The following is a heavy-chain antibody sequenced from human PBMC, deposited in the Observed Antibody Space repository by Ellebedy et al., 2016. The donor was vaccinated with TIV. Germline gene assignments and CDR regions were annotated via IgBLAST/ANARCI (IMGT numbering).Heavy chain of an antibody. D-gene: IGHD1-26*01. Sequence: SETLSLTCTVSGGSINSSNSYWGWIRQPPGKGLEWIGNIYYSGSTYYNPSLKSRVTISVDTSKNQFSLRLSSVTAADTDVYYCARDGKWKLLLDYWGQGTLVTVSS. J-gene: IGHJ4*02. CDR3: ARDGKWKLLLDY. V-gene: IGHV4-39*07. CDR1: GGSINSSNSY. CDR2: IYYSGST.